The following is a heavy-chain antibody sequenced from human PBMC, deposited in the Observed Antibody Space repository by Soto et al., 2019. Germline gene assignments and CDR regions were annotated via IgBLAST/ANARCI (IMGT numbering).Heavy chain of an antibody. CDR1: GFTFSSYS. Sequence: EVQLVESGGGLVQPGGSLRLSCAASGFTFSSYSMNWVRQAPGKGLVWVSYISSSISTIYYSDSVKGRFTISRDNAKKSLYLQMSSLRAEDTAVYYCARVHCSGGSCKGVGSGDYEEYFQLWGQGTLVTVSS. CDR2: ISSSISTI. V-gene: IGHV3-48*01. J-gene: IGHJ1*01. D-gene: IGHD2-15*01. CDR3: ARVHCSGGSCKGVGSGDYEEYFQL.